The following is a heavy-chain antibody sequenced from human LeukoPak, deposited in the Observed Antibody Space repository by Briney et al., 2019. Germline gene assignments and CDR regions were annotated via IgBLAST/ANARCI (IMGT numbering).Heavy chain of an antibody. J-gene: IGHJ5*02. CDR1: GGSISSYY. CDR3: ARELSGWRENWFDP. Sequence: SETLSLTCTVSGGSISSYYWSWIRQPPGKGLEWIGYIYYSGSTNYNPSLKSRVTISVDTSKNQFSLKLSSVTAADTAVYYCARELSGWRENWFDPWGQGTLVTVSS. V-gene: IGHV4-59*12. CDR2: IYYSGST. D-gene: IGHD6-19*01.